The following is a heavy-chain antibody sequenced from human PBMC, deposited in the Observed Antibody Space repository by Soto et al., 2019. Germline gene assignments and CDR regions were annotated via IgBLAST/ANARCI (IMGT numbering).Heavy chain of an antibody. CDR2: ISYEGRIQ. D-gene: IGHD2-15*01. CDR1: GFTFSIYG. Sequence: GGSLRLSCAASGFTFSIYGMQLVRQAQGKGLEWVAVISYEGRIQYYADSVRGRFTISRDNSKDTLYLQMNSLRPEDTSVYYCAKEGTPKRSYYFDFWGRGTLVTVSS. CDR3: AKEGTPKRSYYFDF. J-gene: IGHJ4*01. V-gene: IGHV3-30*18.